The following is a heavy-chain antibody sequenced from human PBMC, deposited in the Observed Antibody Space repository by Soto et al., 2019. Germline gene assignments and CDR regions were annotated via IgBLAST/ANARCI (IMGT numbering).Heavy chain of an antibody. D-gene: IGHD2-15*01. V-gene: IGHV1-18*01. CDR3: ARGWYGDY. J-gene: IGHJ4*02. CDR2: ISAHKGNT. CDR1: GYAFTTYG. Sequence: QVHLVQSGAEVKKPGASVKVSCKGSGYAFTTYGITWVRQAPGQGRERMGWISAHKGNTNYAHKLQGTVTVTRYTSTSTAYMELTILISAYTAVYFCARGWYGDYWRQGALVTVSS.